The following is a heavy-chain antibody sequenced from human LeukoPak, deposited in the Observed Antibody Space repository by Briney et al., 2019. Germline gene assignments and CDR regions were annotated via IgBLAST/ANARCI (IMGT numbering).Heavy chain of an antibody. CDR3: ARDHHTITDYYYGMDV. CDR1: GFTFSSYA. D-gene: IGHD1-14*01. Sequence: GGSLRLSCAASGFTFSSYAMSWVRQAPGKGLEWVSSISGSGGTTYYADSVKGRFTISRDNSKNTLYVQMNSLRAEDTAVYYCARDHHTITDYYYGMDVWGKGTTVTVSS. CDR2: ISGSGGTT. J-gene: IGHJ6*04. V-gene: IGHV3-23*01.